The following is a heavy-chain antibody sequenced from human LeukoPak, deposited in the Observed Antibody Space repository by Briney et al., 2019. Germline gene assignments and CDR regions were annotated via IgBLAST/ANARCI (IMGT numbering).Heavy chain of an antibody. J-gene: IGHJ4*02. CDR1: GFTFSSYS. CDR3: ARDRVWFGELSNFDY. D-gene: IGHD3-10*01. CDR2: ISSSSSTI. V-gene: IGHV3-48*04. Sequence: GGSLRLSCAASGFTFSSYSMNWVRQAPGKGLEWVSYISSSSSTIYYADSVKGRFTISRDNAKNSLYLQMNSLRAEDTAVYYCARDRVWFGELSNFDYWGQGTLVTVSS.